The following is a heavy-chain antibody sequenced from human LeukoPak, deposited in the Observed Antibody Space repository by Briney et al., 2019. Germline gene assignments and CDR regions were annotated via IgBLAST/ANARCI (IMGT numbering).Heavy chain of an antibody. CDR1: GFTFSTYW. J-gene: IGHJ3*01. CDR3: ARGGFYTDPDAFDV. CDR2: IKQDGSEK. V-gene: IGHV3-7*04. Sequence: PGGSLRLSCAASGFTFSTYWMSWVRQAPGNGLERVANIKQDGSEKYYVDSVKGRFTISRDNNKNSLSVQMNSLRVEDTAVYYCARGGFYTDPDAFDVWGQGTMVTVSS. D-gene: IGHD2/OR15-2a*01.